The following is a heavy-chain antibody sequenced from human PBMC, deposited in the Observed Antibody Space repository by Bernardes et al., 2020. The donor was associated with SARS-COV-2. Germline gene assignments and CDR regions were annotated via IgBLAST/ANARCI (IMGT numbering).Heavy chain of an antibody. CDR1: GITFSSYA. D-gene: IGHD3-22*01. CDR3: AKENLYYFDSSEDYFDY. Sequence: VGSLRLSCAASGITFSSYAMSWVRQAPGKGLEWVSGISSGGGSTYYADSVKGRFTISRDNSKDTLYLQTNSLRAEDTAVYYCAKENLYYFDSSEDYFDYWGKGTLVTVSP. CDR2: ISSGGGST. J-gene: IGHJ4*02. V-gene: IGHV3-23*01.